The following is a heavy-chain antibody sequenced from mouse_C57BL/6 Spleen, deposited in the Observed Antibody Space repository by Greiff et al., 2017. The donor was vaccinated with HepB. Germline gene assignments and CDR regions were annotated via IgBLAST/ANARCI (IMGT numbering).Heavy chain of an antibody. V-gene: IGHV1-54*01. CDR1: GYAFTNYL. Sequence: QVQLQQSGAELVRPGTSVKVSCKASGYAFTNYLIEWVKQRPGQGLEWIGVINPGSGGTNYNEKFKGKATLTADKSSSTAYMQLSSLTSEDSAVYFCARGEKKGTWFAYWGQGTLVTVSA. CDR3: ARGEKKGTWFAY. J-gene: IGHJ3*01. CDR2: INPGSGGT.